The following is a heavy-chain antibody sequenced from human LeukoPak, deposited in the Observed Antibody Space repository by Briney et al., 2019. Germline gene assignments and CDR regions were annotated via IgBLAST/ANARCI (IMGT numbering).Heavy chain of an antibody. J-gene: IGHJ4*02. Sequence: ASVKVSCKASGCTFISYGISWVRQAPGQGLEWMGRIIPILGIANYAQKFQGRVTITADKSTSTAYMELSSLRSEDTAVYYCAREDPVGSQGYWGQGTLVTVSS. CDR3: AREDPVGSQGY. V-gene: IGHV1-69*04. CDR1: GCTFISYG. D-gene: IGHD4-23*01. CDR2: IIPILGIA.